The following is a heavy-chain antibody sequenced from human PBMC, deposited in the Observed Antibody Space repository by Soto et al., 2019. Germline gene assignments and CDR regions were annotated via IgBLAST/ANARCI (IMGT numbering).Heavy chain of an antibody. CDR2: IYSGGST. Sequence: PSETLSLTCTVSGGSISSFYWSWIRQPAGKGLEWIGRIYSGGSTNYNPSLKSRVTISVDTSKNQFSLKLSSVTAADTAVYYCASWYYYDSSGYRRGMDVWGQGTTVTVSS. V-gene: IGHV4-4*07. D-gene: IGHD3-22*01. CDR3: ASWYYYDSSGYRRGMDV. J-gene: IGHJ6*02. CDR1: GGSISSFY.